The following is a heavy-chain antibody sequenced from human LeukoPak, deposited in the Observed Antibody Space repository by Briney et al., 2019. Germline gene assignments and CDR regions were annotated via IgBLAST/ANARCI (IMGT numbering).Heavy chain of an antibody. Sequence: SETLSLTCAVYGGSFSGYYWSWIRQPPGKGLEWIGEINHSGSTNYNPSLKSRVTISVDTSKNQFSLKLSSVTAADTAVYYCVSSSGWYGRGAFDYWGQGTLVTVSS. CDR3: VSSSGWYGRGAFDY. D-gene: IGHD6-19*01. CDR2: INHSGST. V-gene: IGHV4-34*01. J-gene: IGHJ4*02. CDR1: GGSFSGYY.